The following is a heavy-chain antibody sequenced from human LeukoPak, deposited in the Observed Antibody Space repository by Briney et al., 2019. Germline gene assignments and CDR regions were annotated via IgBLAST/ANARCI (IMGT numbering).Heavy chain of an antibody. J-gene: IGHJ5*02. CDR2: IYYSGST. CDR1: GGSISSYY. CDR3: ARITMIGNWFDP. V-gene: IGHV4-59*01. Sequence: SETLSLTCTVSGGSISSYYWSWIRQPPGKGLEWIGYIYYSGSTNYNPSHKSRVTISVDTSKNQFSLKLSSVTAADTAVYYCARITMIGNWFDPWGQGTLVTVSS. D-gene: IGHD3-22*01.